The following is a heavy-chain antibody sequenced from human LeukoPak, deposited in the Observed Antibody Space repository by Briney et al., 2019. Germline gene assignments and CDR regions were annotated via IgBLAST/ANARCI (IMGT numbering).Heavy chain of an antibody. V-gene: IGHV3-23*01. Sequence: GGSLRLSCAASGFTFSSYAMSWVRQAPGKGLEWVSAISGSGGSTYYADSVKGRFTISRDNAKNSLYLQMNSLRAEDTAVYYCARDSPVLRYFDGIDYWGQGTLVTVSS. CDR2: ISGSGGST. J-gene: IGHJ4*02. CDR1: GFTFSSYA. D-gene: IGHD3-9*01. CDR3: ARDSPVLRYFDGIDY.